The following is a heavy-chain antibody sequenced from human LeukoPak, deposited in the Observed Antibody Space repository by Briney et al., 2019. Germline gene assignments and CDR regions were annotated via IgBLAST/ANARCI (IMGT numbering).Heavy chain of an antibody. V-gene: IGHV3-23*01. J-gene: IGHJ4*02. Sequence: GGSLRLSCEASGFTLEDFGMSWVRQAPGKGLEWVSAISGSGGSTYYADSVKGRFTISRDNSKNTLYLQMNSLRAEDTAVYYCAKYGGYYADYFDYWGQGTLVTVSS. CDR3: AKYGGYYADYFDY. CDR1: GFTLEDFG. CDR2: ISGSGGST. D-gene: IGHD3-22*01.